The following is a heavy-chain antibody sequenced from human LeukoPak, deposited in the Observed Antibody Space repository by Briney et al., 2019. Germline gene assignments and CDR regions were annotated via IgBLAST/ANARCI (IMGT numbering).Heavy chain of an antibody. V-gene: IGHV4-59*01. CDR3: ARQRGYKSKSFDY. CDR1: GGSIGSYF. Sequence: SETLSLTCTVSGGSIGSYFWSWIRQPPGKGLEWIGYVYYSGSTNYNPSLKSRVAISVDTSKIQFSLKLSSVTAADTAVYYCARQRGYKSKSFDYWGQGTLVTVSS. D-gene: IGHD5-24*01. CDR2: VYYSGST. J-gene: IGHJ4*02.